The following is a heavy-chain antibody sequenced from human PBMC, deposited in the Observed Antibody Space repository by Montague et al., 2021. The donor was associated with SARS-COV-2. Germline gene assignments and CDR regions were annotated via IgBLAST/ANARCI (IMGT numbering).Heavy chain of an antibody. CDR2: IYESRRT. V-gene: IGHV4-59*01. Sequence: SETLSLTCAVSGASISDYYWTWIRQPPGKGLEWIGDIYESRRTNYNPSLKSRVTISVDTSKSQFSLNLSSVTAADTALYYCARTTPYDYYGMDAWGQGTPVTVSS. CDR1: GASISDYY. D-gene: IGHD1-1*01. CDR3: ARTTPYDYYGMDA. J-gene: IGHJ6*02.